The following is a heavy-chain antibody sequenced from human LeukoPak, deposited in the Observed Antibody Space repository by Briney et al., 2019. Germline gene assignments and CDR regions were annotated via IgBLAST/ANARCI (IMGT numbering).Heavy chain of an antibody. D-gene: IGHD3-22*01. V-gene: IGHV3-20*01. J-gene: IGHJ3*02. Sequence: PGGSLRLSCAASGFTFDDYGMSWVRQAPGKGLEWVSGINWNGGSTGYADSVKGRFTISRDNAKNSLYLQMNSLRAEDTALYHCARADYYDSTVAFDIWGQGTMVTVSS. CDR3: ARADYYDSTVAFDI. CDR1: GFTFDDYG. CDR2: INWNGGST.